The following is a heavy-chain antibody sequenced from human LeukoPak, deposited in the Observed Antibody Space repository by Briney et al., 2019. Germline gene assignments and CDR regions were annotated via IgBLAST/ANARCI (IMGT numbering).Heavy chain of an antibody. J-gene: IGHJ4*02. CDR1: GFTFSTSP. Sequence: GGSLRLSCAASGFTFSTSPMAWVRQAPGKGLEWVSAISGSGGSTYYADSVKGRFTISRDNSKNTLYLQMNSLRAEDTAVYYCADGPGVPADYWGQGTLVTVSS. D-gene: IGHD7-27*01. CDR3: ADGPGVPADY. CDR2: ISGSGGST. V-gene: IGHV3-23*01.